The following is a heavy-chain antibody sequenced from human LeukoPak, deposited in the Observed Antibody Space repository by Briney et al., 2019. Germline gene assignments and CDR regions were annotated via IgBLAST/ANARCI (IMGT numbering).Heavy chain of an antibody. CDR2: IWSDGSNK. J-gene: IGHJ4*02. Sequence: PGGSLRLSCAASGFIFSNDAMHWVRQAPGKGLEWVAFIWSDGSNKYYADSVKGRFTISRDNSEDTLYLQVNSLRVEDTAVYYCARDPAGSGFAFDSWGQGALVTVSS. CDR3: ARDPAGSGFAFDS. D-gene: IGHD1-1*01. V-gene: IGHV3-33*01. CDR1: GFIFSNDA.